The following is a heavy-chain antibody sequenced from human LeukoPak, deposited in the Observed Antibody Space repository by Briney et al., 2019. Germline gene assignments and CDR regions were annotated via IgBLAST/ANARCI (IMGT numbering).Heavy chain of an antibody. D-gene: IGHD3-10*01. CDR3: AIPPMVRGVMPVSYFDS. CDR1: GGTFSSYA. Sequence: GSSVKVSCKASGGTFSSYAISWVPQAPGQGLEWMGGIIPIFGTANYAQKFQGRVTITTDESTSTAYMELSSLRSEDTDVYYCAIPPMVRGVMPVSYFDSWGQESLVTASS. CDR2: IIPIFGTA. V-gene: IGHV1-69*05. J-gene: IGHJ4*02.